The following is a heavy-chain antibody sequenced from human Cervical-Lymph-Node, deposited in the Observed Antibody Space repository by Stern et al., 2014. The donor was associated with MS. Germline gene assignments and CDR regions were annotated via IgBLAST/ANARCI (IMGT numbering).Heavy chain of an antibody. CDR1: GFTFSWYN. CDR3: ARESSSGIFY. D-gene: IGHD3-22*01. Sequence: VQLVESGGDLVQPGGSLRLSCAASGFTFSWYNMNWVRQAPGKGLGWVSSISGSGSARSYADSVKGRFTISRDNAKNSMYLQMDSLRDEDTAVYYCARESSSGIFYWGRGTLVTVSS. CDR2: ISGSGSAR. V-gene: IGHV3-48*02. J-gene: IGHJ4*02.